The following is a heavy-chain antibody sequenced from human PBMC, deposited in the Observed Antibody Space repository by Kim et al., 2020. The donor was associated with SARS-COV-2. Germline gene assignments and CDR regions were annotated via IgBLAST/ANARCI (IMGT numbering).Heavy chain of an antibody. CDR3: AGNSGYGLDY. Sequence: DLKYTPSFQGRVTISTDTSISTAYLQWSNLKASYTAMYYCAGNSGYGLDYWGQGTLVTVSS. D-gene: IGHD5-12*01. V-gene: IGHV5-51*01. CDR2: DL. J-gene: IGHJ4*02.